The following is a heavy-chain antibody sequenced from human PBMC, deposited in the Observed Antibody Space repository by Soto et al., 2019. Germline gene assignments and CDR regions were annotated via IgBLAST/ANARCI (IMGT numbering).Heavy chain of an antibody. V-gene: IGHV4-31*03. D-gene: IGHD4-17*01. CDR2: IYYSGST. CDR1: GGSISSGGYY. CDR3: ARDRGYGDDVLGYGMDV. Sequence: QVQLQESGPGLVKPSQTLSLTCTVSGGSISSGGYYWSWIRQHPGKGLEWIGYIYYSGSTYYNPSLKSRVTISVDTSKNQFSLKLSSVTAADPAVYYCARDRGYGDDVLGYGMDVWGQGTTVTVSS. J-gene: IGHJ6*02.